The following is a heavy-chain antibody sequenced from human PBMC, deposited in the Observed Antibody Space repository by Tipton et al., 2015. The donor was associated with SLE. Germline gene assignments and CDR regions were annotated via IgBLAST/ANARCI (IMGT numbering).Heavy chain of an antibody. Sequence: SLRLSCAASGFTFSSYAMHWVRQAPGKGLEYVSAISSNGGSTYYADSVKGRFTISRDNSKNTLYLQMGSLRAEDMAVYYCARGAYSTSWNYYYGMDVWGQGP. D-gene: IGHD6-13*01. V-gene: IGHV3-64*02. J-gene: IGHJ6*02. CDR3: ARGAYSTSWNYYYGMDV. CDR2: ISSNGGST. CDR1: GFTFSSYA.